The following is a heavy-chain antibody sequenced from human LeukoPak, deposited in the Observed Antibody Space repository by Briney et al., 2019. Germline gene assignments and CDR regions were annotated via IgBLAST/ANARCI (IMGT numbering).Heavy chain of an antibody. Sequence: PSETLSLTCTVSGGSISSSSYYWGWIRQPPGKGLEWIGSIFYSGSTYYNPSLKSRVTISVDTSKNQFSLKLSSVTAADTAVYYCARVFIGDYGDYQFDYWGQGTLVTVSS. CDR2: IFYSGST. D-gene: IGHD4-17*01. CDR3: ARVFIGDYGDYQFDY. V-gene: IGHV4-39*01. CDR1: GGSISSSSYY. J-gene: IGHJ4*02.